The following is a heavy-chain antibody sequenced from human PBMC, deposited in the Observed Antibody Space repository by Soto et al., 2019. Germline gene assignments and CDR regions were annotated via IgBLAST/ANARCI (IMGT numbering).Heavy chain of an antibody. J-gene: IGHJ5*02. Sequence: QLQLQESGPGLVKPSETLSLTCTVSAGSISRSNYYWGWIRQPPGKGLEWIGSMYSSGNTYYNPSLKRRITISVDTSKNEYSLRRTSATAADTAVYYCARQPYDSSGYYYGAWGQGTLVTVSS. CDR1: AGSISRSNYY. CDR2: MYSSGNT. CDR3: ARQPYDSSGYYYGA. D-gene: IGHD3-22*01. V-gene: IGHV4-39*01.